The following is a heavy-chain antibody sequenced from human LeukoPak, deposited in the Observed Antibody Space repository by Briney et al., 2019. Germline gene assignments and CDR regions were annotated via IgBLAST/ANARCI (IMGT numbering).Heavy chain of an antibody. CDR3: AKEMATYSSTLGWFDP. Sequence: PGGSLRLSFAASGFTFHDYPMHWVRQARGKGLEWVSLISWDGGDTYYADSVKGRFTISRDNSKNSLYLHMNSLRTEDTAFYYCAKEMATYSSTLGWFDPWGQGTLVTVSS. CDR2: ISWDGGDT. V-gene: IGHV3-43*01. D-gene: IGHD6-13*01. CDR1: GFTFHDYP. J-gene: IGHJ5*02.